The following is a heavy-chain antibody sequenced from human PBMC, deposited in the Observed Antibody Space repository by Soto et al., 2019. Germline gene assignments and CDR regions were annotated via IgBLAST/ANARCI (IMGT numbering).Heavy chain of an antibody. CDR1: GFIFSGYS. J-gene: IGHJ4*02. D-gene: IGHD6-13*01. V-gene: IGHV3-21*06. Sequence: GGSLRLSCVGSGFIFSGYSMAWVRQAPGRGLEWVASISSRSTNIDYADSVKGRFSISRDNANNLVSLQMSSLRGEDTALYYCAKFTEPGYSSIWYYFEYWGQGTLVTVSS. CDR3: AKFTEPGYSSIWYYFEY. CDR2: ISSRSTNI.